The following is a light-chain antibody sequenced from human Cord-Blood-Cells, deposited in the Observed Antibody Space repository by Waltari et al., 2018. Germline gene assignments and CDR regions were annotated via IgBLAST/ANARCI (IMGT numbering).Light chain of an antibody. Sequence: QSALTQPRSVSGSPGQSVTISCTGTSSDVGGYNYVSWYQQHPGKAPKLMIYDVSNRPSGVPNRFSGSKSGNTASLTISGLQAEDEADYYCSSYAGSYTVVFGGGTKLTVL. CDR3: SSYAGSYTVV. J-gene: IGLJ2*01. CDR1: SSDVGGYNY. V-gene: IGLV2-11*01. CDR2: DVS.